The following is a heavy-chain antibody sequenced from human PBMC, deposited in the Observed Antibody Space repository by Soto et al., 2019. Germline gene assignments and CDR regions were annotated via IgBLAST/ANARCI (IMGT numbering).Heavy chain of an antibody. J-gene: IGHJ4*02. Sequence: PSETLSLTCAVSGGSISSGGYSWSWIRQPPGKGLEWIGYIYHSGSTYYNPSLKSRVTISVDRSKNQFSLKLSSVTAADTAVYYCARGAYCGGDCYRHFDYWGQGTLVTV. CDR1: GGSISSGGYS. D-gene: IGHD2-21*02. CDR2: IYHSGST. CDR3: ARGAYCGGDCYRHFDY. V-gene: IGHV4-30-2*01.